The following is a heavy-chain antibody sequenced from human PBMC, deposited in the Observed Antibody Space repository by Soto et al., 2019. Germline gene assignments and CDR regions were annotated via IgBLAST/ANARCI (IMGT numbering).Heavy chain of an antibody. CDR1: GFTFTSYA. D-gene: IGHD1-26*01. CDR3: ANRGRYYRNY. V-gene: IGHV3-23*01. CDR2: IGSSIDNT. J-gene: IGHJ4*02. Sequence: GGSLRLSCAASGFTFTSYAMGWVRQAPGKGLEWVSTIGSSIDNTYYADSVKGRFTISRDNSKNTLHRQMNSLRAEDTPGYFCANRGRYYRNYWGQGARFTISA.